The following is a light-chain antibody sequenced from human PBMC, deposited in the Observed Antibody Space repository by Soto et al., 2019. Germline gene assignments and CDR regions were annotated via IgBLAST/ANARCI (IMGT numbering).Light chain of an antibody. J-gene: IGLJ2*01. CDR1: RSNIGAGYD. CDR2: DNS. Sequence: QSVLTQPPSVSGAPGQRVTISCTGSRSNIGAGYDVHWYQQLPGTAPKLLIYDNSTRPSGVPDRFSGSKSGTTASLAITGLQAEDEADYYCQYEDSSMTVVFGGGTKLTVL. V-gene: IGLV1-40*01. CDR3: QYEDSSMTVV.